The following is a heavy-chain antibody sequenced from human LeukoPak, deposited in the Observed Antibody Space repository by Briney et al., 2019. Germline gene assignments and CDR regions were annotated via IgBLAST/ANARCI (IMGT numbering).Heavy chain of an antibody. Sequence: GESLKISFKGSGYSFTSYWIGWVRRMPGKGLEWMGIIYPGHSDTRYSPSFQGQVTISADKSISTAYLQWSSLKASDTAMYYCARGLYYGSGKVPFDYWGQGTLVTVSS. J-gene: IGHJ4*02. V-gene: IGHV5-51*01. CDR1: GYSFTSYW. CDR2: IYPGHSDT. CDR3: ARGLYYGSGKVPFDY. D-gene: IGHD3-10*01.